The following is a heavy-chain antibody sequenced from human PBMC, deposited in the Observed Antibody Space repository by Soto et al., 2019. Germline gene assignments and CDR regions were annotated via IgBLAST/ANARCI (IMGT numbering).Heavy chain of an antibody. V-gene: IGHV3-9*01. D-gene: IGHD1-26*01. CDR3: ARDYPGGSYYDY. CDR2: ISWNSGTI. J-gene: IGHJ4*02. Sequence: GGSQRHCWGAAGFPIDEYGMRWVRTAPGKGLEWVSGISWNSGTIGYADSVKGRFTISRDNAKNSLYLQMNSLRAEDTAVYYCARDYPGGSYYDYWGQGTLVTVSS. CDR1: GFPIDEYG.